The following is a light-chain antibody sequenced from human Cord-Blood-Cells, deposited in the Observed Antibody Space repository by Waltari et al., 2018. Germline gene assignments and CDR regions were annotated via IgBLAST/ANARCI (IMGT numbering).Light chain of an antibody. CDR3: CSYAGSYTPWV. CDR1: SSDVGGYNY. V-gene: IGLV2-11*01. J-gene: IGLJ3*02. Sequence: QSALTQPRSVSGSPGQSVTISCTATSSDVGGYNYVSCYQQHPGKAPKLMIYDVSKRPSGVPDRFSGSKSGNTASLTISGLQAEDEADYYCCSYAGSYTPWVFGGGTKLTVL. CDR2: DVS.